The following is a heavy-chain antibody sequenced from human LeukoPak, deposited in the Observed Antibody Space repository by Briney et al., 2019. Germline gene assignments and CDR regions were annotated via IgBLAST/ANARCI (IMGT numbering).Heavy chain of an antibody. J-gene: IGHJ4*02. Sequence: GGSLRLSCAASGFTFSSYAMHWVRQAPGKGLDWAAVISSDGNTQYYADSVKGRFTISRDNSKNTLYLQMNSLRAEDTAVYYCARTSTDYWGQGTLVTVSS. V-gene: IGHV3-30-3*01. CDR2: ISSDGNTQ. CDR1: GFTFSSYA. D-gene: IGHD2-2*01. CDR3: ARTSTDY.